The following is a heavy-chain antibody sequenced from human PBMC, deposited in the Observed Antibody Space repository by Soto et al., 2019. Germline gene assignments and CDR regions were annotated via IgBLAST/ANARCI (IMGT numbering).Heavy chain of an antibody. CDR1: GGSISSGGYY. V-gene: IGHV4-31*03. J-gene: IGHJ5*02. Sequence: PSETLSLTCTVSGGSISSGGYYWSWIRQHPGKGLEWIGYIYYSGSTYYNPSLKSRVTISVDTSKNQFSLKLSSVTAADTAVYYCARGGFLVAATSVNWFDPWGQGTLVTVSS. CDR2: IYYSGST. CDR3: ARGGFLVAATSVNWFDP. D-gene: IGHD2-15*01.